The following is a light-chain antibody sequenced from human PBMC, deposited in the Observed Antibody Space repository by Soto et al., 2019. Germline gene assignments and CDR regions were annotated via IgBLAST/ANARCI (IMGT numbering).Light chain of an antibody. CDR2: DNN. CDR3: GAWDDSLRGVV. CDR1: SSNIGNNY. J-gene: IGLJ2*01. V-gene: IGLV1-51*01. Sequence: QSVLTQPPSVSAAPGQKVTISCSGSSSNIGNNYVSWYQQFPGTAPELLMYDNNRRPSGIPDRFSGSKSGTSATLSITGLQTGDEADYYCGAWDDSLRGVVFGGGTKVTVL.